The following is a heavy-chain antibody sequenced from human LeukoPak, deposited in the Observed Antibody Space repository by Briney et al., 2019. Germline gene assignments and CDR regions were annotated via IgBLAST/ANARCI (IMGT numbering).Heavy chain of an antibody. Sequence: ASVKVSCKASGYTFTSYGISWVRQAPGQGLEWMGWISAYNGNTNYAQKLQGRVTMTTDTSTSTAYMELRSLRSDDTAVYYCARGQYCGGDCYGDAFDMWGQGTMVTVSS. J-gene: IGHJ3*02. D-gene: IGHD2-21*02. V-gene: IGHV1-18*01. CDR2: ISAYNGNT. CDR1: GYTFTSYG. CDR3: ARGQYCGGDCYGDAFDM.